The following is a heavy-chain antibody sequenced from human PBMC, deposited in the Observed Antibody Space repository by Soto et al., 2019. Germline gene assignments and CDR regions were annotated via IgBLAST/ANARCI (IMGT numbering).Heavy chain of an antibody. J-gene: IGHJ4*02. D-gene: IGHD3-22*01. CDR1: GYIFTTYG. CDR2: VSPYNGNT. CDR3: AKLDSSGYYLYYFDY. Sequence: ASVKVSCKASGYIFTTYGITWARQAPGQGLEWMGWVSPYNGNTNYAQNLQGRVTLTTDTSTYTAYMELKSLQSDDTAVYYCAKLDSSGYYLYYFDYWGQGTLVTVSS. V-gene: IGHV1-18*01.